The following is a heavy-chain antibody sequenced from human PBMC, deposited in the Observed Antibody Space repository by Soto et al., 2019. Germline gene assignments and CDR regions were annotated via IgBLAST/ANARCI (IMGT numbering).Heavy chain of an antibody. J-gene: IGHJ4*02. Sequence: EVQLVDSGGGLVEPGRSLRLSCTGSGFTFGDYGMSWFRQAPGKGLEWVCFIRSKTYGETREYAASVKGRFTISRDDSKGIAYLQMDSLKTEDTAVYYCARGASVIILYCFDYWGQGTLVTVSS. CDR3: ARGASVIILYCFDY. D-gene: IGHD3-9*01. CDR1: GFTFGDYG. CDR2: IRSKTYGETR. V-gene: IGHV3-49*03.